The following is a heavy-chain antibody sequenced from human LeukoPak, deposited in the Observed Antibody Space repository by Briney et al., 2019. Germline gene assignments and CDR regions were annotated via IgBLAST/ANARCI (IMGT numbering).Heavy chain of an antibody. V-gene: IGHV1-46*01. D-gene: IGHD3-10*01. CDR2: INPSGGST. CDR3: ARAVSYYGSGSYFDY. Sequence: ASVKVSCKASGYTFTSYYMHWVRQAPGQGLEWMGIINPSGGSTSYAQKFQGRVTMTRDMSTSTVYMELSSLRSEDTAMYYCARAVSYYGSGSYFDYWGQGTLVTVSS. CDR1: GYTFTSYY. J-gene: IGHJ4*02.